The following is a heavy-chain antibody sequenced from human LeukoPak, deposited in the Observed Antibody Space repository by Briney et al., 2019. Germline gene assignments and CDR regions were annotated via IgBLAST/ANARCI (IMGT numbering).Heavy chain of an antibody. CDR1: GFPVSSNY. CDR2: IYSGGST. D-gene: IGHD2-21*02. CDR3: ARDGNGDTLGY. J-gene: IGHJ4*02. Sequence: GSLRLSCAASGFPVSSNYMSWVRQAPGKGLEWVSVIYSGGSTYYADSVKGRFTISRDNSKNTLYLQMNSLRAEDTAVYYCARDGNGDTLGYWGQGTLVTVSS. V-gene: IGHV3-66*01.